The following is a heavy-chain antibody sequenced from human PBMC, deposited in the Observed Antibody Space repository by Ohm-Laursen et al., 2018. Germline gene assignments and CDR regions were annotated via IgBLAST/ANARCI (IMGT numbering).Heavy chain of an antibody. CDR1: GFTFSSYV. CDR3: ARGQYYYDSSGFGFWYFDL. CDR2: ICYDGSNE. D-gene: IGHD3-22*01. Sequence: SLRLSCAASGFTFSSYVMHWVRQAPGKGLEWVVDICYDGSNEYYADSVKGRFTISRDNSKNTLYLQMNSLRAEDTSAYYCARGQYYYDSSGFGFWYFDLWGRGTLVTVSS. J-gene: IGHJ2*01. V-gene: IGHV3-33*01.